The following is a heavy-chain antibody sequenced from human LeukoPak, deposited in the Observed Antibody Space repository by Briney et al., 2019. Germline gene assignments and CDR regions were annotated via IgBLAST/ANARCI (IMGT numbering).Heavy chain of an antibody. CDR1: GASISSYS. Sequence: TSETLSLTCSVSGASISSYSWSWIRQPPGKGLEWIGYIYYSGNTNNNPSLKSRVTISVDTSNNEVSLNLNSVTAADTAVYYCARFVGSGLDYWGQGTLLTVSS. V-gene: IGHV4-59*01. J-gene: IGHJ4*02. D-gene: IGHD2-15*01. CDR2: IYYSGNT. CDR3: ARFVGSGLDY.